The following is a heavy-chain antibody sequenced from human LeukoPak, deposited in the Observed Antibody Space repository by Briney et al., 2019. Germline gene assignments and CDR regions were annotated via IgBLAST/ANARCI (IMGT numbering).Heavy chain of an antibody. CDR2: IKSKTDGGTT. V-gene: IGHV3-15*01. CDR3: TTDLAERYYFDY. D-gene: IGHD6-19*01. Sequence: GGSLRLSCAASGFTFSNAWMSWVRQAPGKGLEWVGRIKSKTDGGTTDYAASVKGTFTISRDDSKNTLYLQMNSLKTEDTAVYYCTTDLAERYYFDYWGQGTLVTVSS. CDR1: GFTFSNAW. J-gene: IGHJ4*02.